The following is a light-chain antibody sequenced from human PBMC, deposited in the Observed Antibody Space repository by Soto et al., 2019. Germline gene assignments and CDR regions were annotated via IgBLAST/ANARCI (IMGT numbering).Light chain of an antibody. CDR1: QNVLYSSNNKNY. V-gene: IGKV4-1*01. CDR2: WAS. CDR3: QQYYTTPRT. J-gene: IGKJ1*01. Sequence: DIVMTQSPDSLAVSLGERATINCKSSQNVLYSSNNKNYLAWYQQKPGQPPKLLIYWASTRESGVPDRFSGSGSGTDFNLSISSLQAEDVAVYYCQQYYTTPRTFGQGTKVEIK.